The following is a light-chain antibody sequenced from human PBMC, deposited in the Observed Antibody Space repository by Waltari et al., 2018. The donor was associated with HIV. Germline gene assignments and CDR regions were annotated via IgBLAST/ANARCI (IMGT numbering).Light chain of an antibody. CDR1: SSHVGSYNL. CDR2: EGS. J-gene: IGLJ2*01. V-gene: IGLV2-23*01. CDR3: CSYAGSSTHVV. Sequence: QSALTQPASVSGSPGQSITISCTGTSSHVGSYNLVSWYQQHPGKATKLMIYEGSKRPSGVSNRFSGSKSGNTASLTISGLQAEDEADYYCCSYAGSSTHVVFGGGTTLTVL.